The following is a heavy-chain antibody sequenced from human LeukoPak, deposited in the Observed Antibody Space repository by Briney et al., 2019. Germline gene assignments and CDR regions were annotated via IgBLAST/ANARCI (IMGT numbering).Heavy chain of an antibody. CDR3: ARDRGYYDSSGYLYY. D-gene: IGHD3-22*01. V-gene: IGHV1-2*02. CDR1: GYTFTGYY. Sequence: GASVKVSCKASGYTFTGYYMHWVRQAPGQGLEWMGWINPNSGGTNYAQKFQGRVTMTRDTSISTAYMELSRLRSDDTAVYYCARDRGYYDSSGYLYYWGQGTLVTVSS. J-gene: IGHJ4*02. CDR2: INPNSGGT.